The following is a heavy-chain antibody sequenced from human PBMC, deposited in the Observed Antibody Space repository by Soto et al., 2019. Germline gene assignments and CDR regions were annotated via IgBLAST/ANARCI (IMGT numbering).Heavy chain of an antibody. V-gene: IGHV4-59*08. CDR2: IYNSGST. CDR3: ARPWSLEPGYSYGYLEGGMDV. D-gene: IGHD5-18*01. CDR1: GGSISSYY. Sequence: ASETLSLTCTVSGGSISSYYWSWIRQPPGKGLEWIGFIYNSGSTNYNPSLKSRLTISVDTSKNQFSLKLSSVTAADTAVYYCARPWSLEPGYSYGYLEGGMDVWGQGTTVTVSS. J-gene: IGHJ6*02.